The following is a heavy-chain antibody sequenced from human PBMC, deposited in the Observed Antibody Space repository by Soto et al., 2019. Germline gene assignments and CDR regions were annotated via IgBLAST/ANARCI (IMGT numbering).Heavy chain of an antibody. D-gene: IGHD2-8*01. CDR1: GASSSSYY. CDR3: ARSFCRDAVRCNWFDP. CDR2: MNDFGRT. Sequence: QVQLQESGPGLVKSSETLSLTCTVSGASSSSYYWSWIRQPPGKGLEWIGYMNDFGRTIYNPSLKSRVTISLDTSKNPFSLKLTSVIAADTAVYYCARSFCRDAVRCNWFDPWGQGTLVTVSS. V-gene: IGHV4-59*01. J-gene: IGHJ5*02.